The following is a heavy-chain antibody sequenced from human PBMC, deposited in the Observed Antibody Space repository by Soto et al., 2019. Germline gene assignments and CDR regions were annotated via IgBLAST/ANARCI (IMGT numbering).Heavy chain of an antibody. CDR3: ARVPVGGTVTTTYYYYYYMDV. Sequence: TSETLSLTCAVYGGSFSGYYWSWIRQPPGKGLEWIGEINHSGSTNYNPSLKSRVTISVDTSKNQFSLKLSSVTAADTAVYYCARVPVGGTVTTTYYYYYYMDVWGKGTTVTVSS. CDR1: GGSFSGYY. V-gene: IGHV4-34*01. CDR2: INHSGST. D-gene: IGHD4-17*01. J-gene: IGHJ6*03.